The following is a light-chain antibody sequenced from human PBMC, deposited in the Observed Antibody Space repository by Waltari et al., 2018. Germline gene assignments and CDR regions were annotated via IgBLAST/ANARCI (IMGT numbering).Light chain of an antibody. Sequence: DIQMTQSPSTLSASVGERVTITCRASQSITNWLALYQQKPGKAPKLLIYKASNLESGVPSRFSGSGSGTEFTLTISSLQPDDFATYYCQQYDNYWTFGQGTKVEIK. CDR1: QSITNW. CDR2: KAS. V-gene: IGKV1-5*03. J-gene: IGKJ1*01. CDR3: QQYDNYWT.